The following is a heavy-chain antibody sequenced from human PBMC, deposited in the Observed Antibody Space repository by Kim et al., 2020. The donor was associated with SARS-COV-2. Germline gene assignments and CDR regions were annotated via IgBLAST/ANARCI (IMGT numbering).Heavy chain of an antibody. J-gene: IGHJ4*02. CDR3: ARDRDDSSGYFGY. CDR2: IYYSGST. V-gene: IGHV4-31*03. CDR1: GGSISSGGYY. Sequence: SETLSLTCTVSGGSISSGGYYWSWIRQHPGKGLEWIGYIYYSGSTYYNPSLKSRVTISVDTSKNQFSLKLSSVTAADTAVYYCARDRDDSSGYFGYWGQGTLVTVSS. D-gene: IGHD3-22*01.